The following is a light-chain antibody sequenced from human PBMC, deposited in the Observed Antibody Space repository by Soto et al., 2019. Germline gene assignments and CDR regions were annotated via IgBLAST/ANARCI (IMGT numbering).Light chain of an antibody. CDR3: QQRSNWPPT. CDR1: LSVTSY. Sequence: EIVLTQSPATLSLSPGERATLSCRASLSVTSYLAWFQQKPGQAPRLLIYDASSRATGIPVRFSGSGSGTDFTLTISSLEPEDFAVYYCQQRSNWPPTFGQGTRVEIK. J-gene: IGKJ1*01. CDR2: DAS. V-gene: IGKV3-11*01.